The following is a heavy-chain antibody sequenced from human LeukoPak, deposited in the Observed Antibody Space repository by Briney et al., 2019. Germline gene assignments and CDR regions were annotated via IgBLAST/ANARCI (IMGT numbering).Heavy chain of an antibody. CDR2: TGTAGDT. V-gene: IGHV3-13*01. CDR1: GFTFSTYD. Sequence: PGGSLRLSCAASGFTFSTYDVHWVRQTTGKGLEWVSATGTAGDTWYSGSVKGRFTISRENAKSSMYLQMNSLRAGDTAVYYCARQNRNGFDYWGQGTLVTVSS. CDR3: ARQNRNGFDY. D-gene: IGHD2-8*01. J-gene: IGHJ4*02.